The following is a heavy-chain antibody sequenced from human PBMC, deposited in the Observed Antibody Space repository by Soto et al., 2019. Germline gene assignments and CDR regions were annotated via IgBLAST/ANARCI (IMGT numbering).Heavy chain of an antibody. V-gene: IGHV3-53*01. CDR1: GFAGSSNY. Sequence: GGSLRLSGAASGFAGSSNYMSWVRQAPGKGLEWVSVIYSGGSTYYADSVKGRFTISRDNSKNTLYLQMNSLRAEDTAVYSCARDDPRSGYSKAFDIWGQGTMVTVSS. CDR3: ARDDPRSGYSKAFDI. CDR2: IYSGGST. J-gene: IGHJ3*02. D-gene: IGHD3-22*01.